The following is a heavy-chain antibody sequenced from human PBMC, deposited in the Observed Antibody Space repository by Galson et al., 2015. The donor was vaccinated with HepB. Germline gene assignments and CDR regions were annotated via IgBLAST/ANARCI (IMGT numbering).Heavy chain of an antibody. J-gene: IGHJ4*02. CDR3: ARSVVEVPAAYFDY. D-gene: IGHD2-2*01. V-gene: IGHV4-30-2*01. CDR2: IYHSGST. CDR1: GGPISSGGYS. Sequence: CTVSGGPISSGGYSWSWIRQPPGKGLEWIGYIYHSGSTYYNPSLKSRVTMSVDRSKNQFSLKLSSVTAADTAVYFCARSVVEVPAAYFDYWGQGALVTVSS.